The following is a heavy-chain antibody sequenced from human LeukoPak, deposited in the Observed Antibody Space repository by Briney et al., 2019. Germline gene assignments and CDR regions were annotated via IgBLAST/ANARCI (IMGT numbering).Heavy chain of an antibody. Sequence: PSETLSLTCTVSGGSISSYYWSWIRQPPGKGLEWIGRIYTSGSTNYNPSLKSRVTMSVDTSKNQFSLKLSSVTAADTAVYYCARAGYSSGWGHEYFQHWGQGTLVTVSS. V-gene: IGHV4-4*07. CDR3: ARAGYSSGWGHEYFQH. J-gene: IGHJ1*01. CDR1: GGSISSYY. CDR2: IYTSGST. D-gene: IGHD6-19*01.